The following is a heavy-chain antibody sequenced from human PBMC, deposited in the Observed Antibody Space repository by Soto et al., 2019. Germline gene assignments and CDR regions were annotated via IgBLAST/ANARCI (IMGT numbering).Heavy chain of an antibody. V-gene: IGHV4-34*01. D-gene: IGHD6-13*01. CDR1: GGSFSGYY. J-gene: IGHJ4*02. Sequence: QVQLQQWGAGLLKPSETLSLTCAVYGGSFSGYYWSWIRQPPGKGLEWIGEINHSGSTNYNPSLKSRVTISVDTSKNQFSLKLSSVTAADTAAYYCARTYSSSWSPFDYWGQGTLVTVSS. CDR3: ARTYSSSWSPFDY. CDR2: INHSGST.